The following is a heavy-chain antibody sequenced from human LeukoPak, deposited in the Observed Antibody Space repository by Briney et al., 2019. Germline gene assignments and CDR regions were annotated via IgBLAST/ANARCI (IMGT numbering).Heavy chain of an antibody. J-gene: IGHJ4*02. D-gene: IGHD4-23*01. CDR1: GFTFSNYN. CDR3: ARRGDYGGNSVSGSGFNDY. V-gene: IGHV3-21*01. Sequence: PGGSLRLSCGASGFTFSNYNMNWVRQAPGEGLEWVSSINSRSTYIFYADSVMGRFTISRDNAKNSLFLQMNSLRAEDTAVYYCARRGDYGGNSVSGSGFNDYWGQGTLVTVSS. CDR2: INSRSTYI.